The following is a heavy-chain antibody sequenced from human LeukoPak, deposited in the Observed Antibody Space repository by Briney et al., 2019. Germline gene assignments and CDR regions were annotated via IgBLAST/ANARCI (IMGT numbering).Heavy chain of an antibody. Sequence: GGSLRLSCAASGFTFSTYAISWVRQAPGKGLEWVSCISSTSNYIFYADSVRGRFTISRDNAKNSLYLQMDSLRAEDTAVYYCAKVDDILTGYYIGAFGIWGQGTMVTVSS. CDR2: ISSTSNYI. J-gene: IGHJ3*02. CDR3: AKVDDILTGYYIGAFGI. D-gene: IGHD3-9*01. CDR1: GFTFSTYA. V-gene: IGHV3-21*01.